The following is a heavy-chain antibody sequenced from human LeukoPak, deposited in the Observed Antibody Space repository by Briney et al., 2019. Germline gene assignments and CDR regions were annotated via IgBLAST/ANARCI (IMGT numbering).Heavy chain of an antibody. J-gene: IGHJ4*02. V-gene: IGHV3-21*01. CDR2: ISSSSSYI. CDR3: ACTDTYYYDSSGSMGPGNFDY. Sequence: GGSLRLSCAASGFTFSSYSMNWVRQAPGKGLEWVSSISSSSSYIYYADSVKGRFTISRDNAKNSLYLQMNSLRAEDTAVYYCACTDTYYYDSSGSMGPGNFDYWGQGTLVTVSS. D-gene: IGHD3-22*01. CDR1: GFTFSSYS.